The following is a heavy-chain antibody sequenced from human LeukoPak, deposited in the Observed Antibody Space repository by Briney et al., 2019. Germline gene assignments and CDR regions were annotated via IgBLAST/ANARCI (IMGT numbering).Heavy chain of an antibody. Sequence: PGGSLRLSCAASGFTFSNYAMSWVRQAPGKGLEWVSGISNSGGITYYADSVKGRFTISRDNSKNTLFLQMNSLRAEDTAVYYCARRVPDYWGQGTLVTVSS. V-gene: IGHV3-23*01. J-gene: IGHJ4*02. CDR3: ARRVPDY. CDR1: GFTFSNYA. D-gene: IGHD2-2*01. CDR2: ISNSGGIT.